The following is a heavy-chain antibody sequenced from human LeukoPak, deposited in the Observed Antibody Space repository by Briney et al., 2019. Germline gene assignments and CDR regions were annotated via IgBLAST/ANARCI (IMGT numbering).Heavy chain of an antibody. CDR2: INAGNGNT. V-gene: IGHV1-3*01. CDR3: ARDFKPYCGGDCYARGAFDI. Sequence: ASVKVSCKASGYTFTSYAMHWVRQAPGQRLEWMGWINAGNGNTKYSQKFQGRVTITRDTSASTAYMGLSSLRSEDTAVYYCARDFKPYCGGDCYARGAFDIWGQGTMVTVSS. J-gene: IGHJ3*02. CDR1: GYTFTSYA. D-gene: IGHD2-21*02.